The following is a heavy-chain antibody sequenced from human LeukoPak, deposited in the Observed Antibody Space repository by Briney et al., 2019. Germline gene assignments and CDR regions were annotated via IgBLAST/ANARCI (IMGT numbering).Heavy chain of an antibody. CDR1: GFTFSSYW. CDR3: AKVWWLIAGDY. CDR2: ISTDGTTT. D-gene: IGHD2-21*01. V-gene: IGHV3-74*01. J-gene: IGHJ4*02. Sequence: GGSLRLSCAASGFTFSSYWMHWVRQAPGKGLVWVSRISTDGTTTSYADSVKGRFTISRDNAKNTLYLQMNSLRAEDTAVYYCAKVWWLIAGDYWGQGTLVTVSS.